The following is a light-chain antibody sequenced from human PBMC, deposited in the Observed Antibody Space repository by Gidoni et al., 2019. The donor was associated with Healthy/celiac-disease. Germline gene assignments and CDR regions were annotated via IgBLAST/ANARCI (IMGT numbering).Light chain of an antibody. V-gene: IGLV3-21*04. CDR3: QVWDSSSDHLWV. CDR2: YDS. Sequence: SYVLTQPHSVSVAPGKKARITCGGNNIGRKSVHWYQQKPGQAPVLVIYYDSDRPSGIPERFSGSNSGNTATLTISRVEAGDEADYYCQVWDSSSDHLWVFGGGTKLTVL. CDR1: NIGRKS. J-gene: IGLJ3*02.